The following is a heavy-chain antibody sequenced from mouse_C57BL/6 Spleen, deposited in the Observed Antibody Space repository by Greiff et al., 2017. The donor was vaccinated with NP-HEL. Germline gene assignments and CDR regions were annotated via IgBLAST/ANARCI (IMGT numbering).Heavy chain of an antibody. D-gene: IGHD2-1*01. CDR3: ARGGYYGNLYYFDY. CDR1: GFTFSDYY. Sequence: EVQLVESGGGLVQPGGSLKLSCAASGFTFSDYYMYWVRQTPEKRLEWVAYISNGGGSTYYPDTVKGRFTISRDNAKNTLYLQMSRLKSEDTAMYYCARGGYYGNLYYFDYWGQGTTLTVSS. CDR2: ISNGGGST. J-gene: IGHJ2*01. V-gene: IGHV5-12*01.